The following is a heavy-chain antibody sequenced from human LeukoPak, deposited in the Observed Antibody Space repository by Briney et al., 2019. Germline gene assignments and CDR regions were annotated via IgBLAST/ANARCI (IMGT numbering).Heavy chain of an antibody. V-gene: IGHV4-34*01. CDR2: INHSGST. CDR1: GGSFSGYY. CDR3: ARGGDTSSGYAFDI. J-gene: IGHJ3*02. Sequence: PSETLSLTCAVYGGSFSGYYWSWIRQHPGKGLEWIGEINHSGSTNYNPSLKSRVTISVDTSKNQFSLKLTSVTAADTAVYYCARGGDTSSGYAFDIWGQGTMVTVSS. D-gene: IGHD3-10*01.